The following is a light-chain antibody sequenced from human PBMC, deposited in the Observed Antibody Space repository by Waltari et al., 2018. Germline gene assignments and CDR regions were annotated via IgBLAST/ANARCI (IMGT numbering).Light chain of an antibody. V-gene: IGLV2-11*01. CDR1: SSDVGAYDF. CDR2: DVH. J-gene: IGLJ2*01. CDR3: CSHAGSYTLV. Sequence: QSALTQPRSASGSPGQSVTISCTGTSSDVGAYDFVLWYQQEPGRAPKVLIYDVHRRPSGVPDRFSGSKSGNTASLTISGLRAEDEADYYCCSHAGSYTLVFGGGTKLTVL.